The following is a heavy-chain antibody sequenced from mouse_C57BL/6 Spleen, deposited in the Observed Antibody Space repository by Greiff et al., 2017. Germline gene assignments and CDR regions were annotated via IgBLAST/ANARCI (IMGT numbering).Heavy chain of an antibody. Sequence: EVQVVESGGGLVKPGGSLKLSCAASGFTFSDYGMHWVRQAPEKGLEWVAYISSGISTIYYADTVKGRFTISRDNAKNTLFLQMTSLRSEDTAMYYCARPRTGRTYAMDYWGQGTSVTVSS. D-gene: IGHD4-1*01. J-gene: IGHJ4*01. CDR1: GFTFSDYG. CDR3: ARPRTGRTYAMDY. CDR2: ISSGISTI. V-gene: IGHV5-17*01.